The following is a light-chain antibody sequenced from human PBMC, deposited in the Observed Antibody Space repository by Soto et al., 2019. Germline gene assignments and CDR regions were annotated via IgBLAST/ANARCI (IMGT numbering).Light chain of an antibody. V-gene: IGKV3-20*01. CDR2: GAS. Sequence: EIVLTQSPATLPLSPVERATISCRASQSVSSNLAWYQQKPGQSPRLLIYGASTRATGIPDRFSGSGSGTDFTLTISRLEPEDFAVYYCKQYGSSGTVGQGTKVDIK. J-gene: IGKJ1*01. CDR3: KQYGSSGT. CDR1: QSVSSN.